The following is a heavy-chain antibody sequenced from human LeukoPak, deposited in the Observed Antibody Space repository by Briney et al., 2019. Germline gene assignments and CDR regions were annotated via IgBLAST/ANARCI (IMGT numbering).Heavy chain of an antibody. Sequence: SETLSLTCAVYGGSFSGYYWSWIRQPPGKGLEWIGEINHSGSTNYNPSLKSRVTISVDTSKNQFSLKLSSGTAADTAVYYCARERGSRSNYYDSSGSFRNFDYWGQGTLVTVSS. CDR3: ARERGSRSNYYDSSGSFRNFDY. CDR1: GGSFSGYY. D-gene: IGHD3-22*01. CDR2: INHSGST. J-gene: IGHJ4*02. V-gene: IGHV4-34*01.